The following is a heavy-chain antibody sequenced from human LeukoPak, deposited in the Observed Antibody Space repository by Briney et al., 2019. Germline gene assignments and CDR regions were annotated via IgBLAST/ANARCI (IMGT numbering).Heavy chain of an antibody. Sequence: GGSLRLSCAASGFTFSTYGMHWVRQAPGKGLEWVAFIRFDGSNKYFADSVKSRFTISRDDSKNTLYLQMNSLRPEDTAVFYCAKGLYTAVADYWGQGTLVTVSS. CDR3: AKGLYTAVADY. J-gene: IGHJ4*02. V-gene: IGHV3-30*02. CDR1: GFTFSTYG. CDR2: IRFDGSNK. D-gene: IGHD6-19*01.